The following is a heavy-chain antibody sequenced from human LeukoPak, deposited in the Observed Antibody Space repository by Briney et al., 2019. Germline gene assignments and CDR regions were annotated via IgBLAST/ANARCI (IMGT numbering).Heavy chain of an antibody. CDR1: GFTFSSYS. Sequence: GGSLRLSCAASGFTFSSYSMNWVRQAPGKGLEWVSSISSSSSYIYYADSVKGRFTISRDNAKNSLYLQMNSLRAEDTAAYYCARGGYSGTTEEFDYWGQGTLVTVSS. CDR2: ISSSSSYI. CDR3: ARGGYSGTTEEFDY. V-gene: IGHV3-21*01. J-gene: IGHJ4*02. D-gene: IGHD1-26*01.